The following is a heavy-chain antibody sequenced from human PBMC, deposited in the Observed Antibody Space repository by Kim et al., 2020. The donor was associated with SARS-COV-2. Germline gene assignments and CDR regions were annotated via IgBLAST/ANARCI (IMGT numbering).Heavy chain of an antibody. CDR3: AREVGYCGGDCYSKAFDI. J-gene: IGHJ3*02. Sequence: ASVKVSCKASGYTFTSYAMHWVRQAPGQRLEWMGWINAGNGNTKYSQKFQGRVTITRDTSASTAYMELSSLRSEDTAVYYCAREVGYCGGDCYSKAFDIWGQGTMVTVSS. D-gene: IGHD2-21*02. CDR1: GYTFTSYA. CDR2: INAGNGNT. V-gene: IGHV1-3*01.